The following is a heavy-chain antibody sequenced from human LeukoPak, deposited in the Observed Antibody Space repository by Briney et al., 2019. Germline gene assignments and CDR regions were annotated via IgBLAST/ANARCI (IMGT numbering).Heavy chain of an antibody. V-gene: IGHV3-23*01. D-gene: IGHD2-21*02. CDR1: GYTFSNFG. Sequence: GGSLRLSCAASGYTFSNFGLSWVRQAPGKGLEWVSIISGSGTSTFYADSVRGRFTFSRDNSKNILYLQMNTLRAEDTAVYYCAKVPKYCGGDCYSYIDDWGQGTLVTVSS. CDR3: AKVPKYCGGDCYSYIDD. CDR2: ISGSGTST. J-gene: IGHJ4*02.